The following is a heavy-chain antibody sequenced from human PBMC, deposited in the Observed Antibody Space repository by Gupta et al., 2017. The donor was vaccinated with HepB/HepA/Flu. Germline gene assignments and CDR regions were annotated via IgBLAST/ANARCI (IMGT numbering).Heavy chain of an antibody. V-gene: IGHV4-31*03. J-gene: IGHJ5*02. CDR2: IYYSGST. D-gene: IGHD2-2*01. CDR3: ARVGPAAFYNWFAP. CDR1: GGSISSGGYY. Sequence: QVQLQESGPGLVKPSQTLSLTCTVSGGSISSGGYYWSWIRQHPGKGLEWIGYIYYSGSTYYNPSRKSRVTISVDTSKKQVSLKLSSVTAADTAVYYCARVGPAAFYNWFAPGFHGTLVTVSS.